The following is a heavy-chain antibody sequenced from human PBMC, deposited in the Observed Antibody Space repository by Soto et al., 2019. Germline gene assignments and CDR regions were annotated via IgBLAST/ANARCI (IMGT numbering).Heavy chain of an antibody. CDR3: ARGPLRNWFDP. Sequence: ASVKVSCKASGYTFTSYAMHWVRQAPGQRLEWMGWINAGNGNTKYLQKFQGRVTITKNTSASTAYMELSSLRSEDTAVYYCARGPLRNWFDPWGQGTLVTVS. CDR2: INAGNGNT. CDR1: GYTFTSYA. V-gene: IGHV1-3*01. D-gene: IGHD5-12*01. J-gene: IGHJ5*02.